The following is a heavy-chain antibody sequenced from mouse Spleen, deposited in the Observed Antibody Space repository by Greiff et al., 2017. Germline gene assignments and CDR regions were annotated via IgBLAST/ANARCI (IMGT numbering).Heavy chain of an antibody. D-gene: IGHD1-2*01. Sequence: VQLQQSGAELVKPGASVKLSCTASGFNIKDTYMHWVKQRPEQGLEWIGRIDPANGNTKYDPKFQGKATITADTSSNTAYLQLSSLTSEDTAVYYCASSTATYAMDYWGQGTSVTVSS. V-gene: IGHV14-3*02. CDR2: IDPANGNT. CDR1: GFNIKDTY. CDR3: ASSTATYAMDY. J-gene: IGHJ4*01.